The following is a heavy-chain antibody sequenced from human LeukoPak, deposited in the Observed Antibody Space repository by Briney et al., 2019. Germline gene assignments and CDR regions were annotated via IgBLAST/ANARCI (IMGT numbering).Heavy chain of an antibody. CDR1: GGSFNGYY. Sequence: PSETLSLTCAVYGGSFNGYYWSWIRQPPGKGLEWIGEINHSGSTNYNPSLKSRVTISVDTSKNQFSLKLSSVTAADTAVYYCARGQPWVTMIDYWGQGTLVTVSS. D-gene: IGHD3-22*01. V-gene: IGHV4-34*01. CDR3: ARGQPWVTMIDY. CDR2: INHSGST. J-gene: IGHJ4*02.